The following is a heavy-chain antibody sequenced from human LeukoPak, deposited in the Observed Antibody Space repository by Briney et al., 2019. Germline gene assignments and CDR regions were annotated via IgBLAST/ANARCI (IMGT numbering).Heavy chain of an antibody. J-gene: IGHJ4*02. CDR3: ASGSVTTLLFDF. Sequence: SETLSLTCTVSGGSISSSSYYWGWIRQPPGKGLEWIGSIYYSGSTYYNPSLKSRITMSVDTSKNQFSLKLSSVTGADTAVYYCASGSVTTLLFDFWGQGTLVTVSS. D-gene: IGHD3-10*01. V-gene: IGHV4-39*01. CDR2: IYYSGST. CDR1: GGSISSSSYY.